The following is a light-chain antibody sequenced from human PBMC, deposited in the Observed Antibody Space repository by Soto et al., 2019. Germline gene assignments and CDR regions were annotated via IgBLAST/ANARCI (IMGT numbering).Light chain of an antibody. CDR3: TSYAGDNNYL. J-gene: IGLJ1*01. V-gene: IGLV2-14*03. CDR1: SSDIGGYNH. Sequence: QSALTQPTSVSGSPGQSITISCTGVSSDIGGYNHVSWYQQHPGKVPRLIIYDVDNRPLGVSNRFSGSQSGNTASLSISGLQADDEADYYCTSYAGDNNYLFGTGTKLTVL. CDR2: DVD.